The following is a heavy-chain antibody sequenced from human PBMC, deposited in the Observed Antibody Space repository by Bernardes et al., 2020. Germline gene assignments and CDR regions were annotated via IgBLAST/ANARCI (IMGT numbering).Heavy chain of an antibody. J-gene: IGHJ4*02. Sequence: ASVKVSCKASGYTFTSYGISWVRQAPGQGLEWMGWISAYNGNTNYAQKLQGRVTMTTDTSTSTAYMELRSLRSDDTAVYYCARDRAGMGSSSSNFDYWGQGTLVTVSS. CDR1: GYTFTSYG. CDR2: ISAYNGNT. D-gene: IGHD6-6*01. CDR3: ARDRAGMGSSSSNFDY. V-gene: IGHV1-18*01.